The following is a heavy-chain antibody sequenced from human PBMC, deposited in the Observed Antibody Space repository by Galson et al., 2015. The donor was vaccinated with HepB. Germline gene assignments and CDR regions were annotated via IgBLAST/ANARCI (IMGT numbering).Heavy chain of an antibody. CDR2: IYYSGST. Sequence: ETLSLTCTVSGGSVSSGSYYWSWIRQPPGKGLEWIGYIYYSGSTNYNPSLKSRVTISVDTSKNQFSLKLSSVTAADTAAYYCARSDYYYYYGMDVWGQGTTVTVSS. J-gene: IGHJ6*02. V-gene: IGHV4-61*01. CDR1: GGSVSSGSYY. CDR3: ARSDYYYYYGMDV.